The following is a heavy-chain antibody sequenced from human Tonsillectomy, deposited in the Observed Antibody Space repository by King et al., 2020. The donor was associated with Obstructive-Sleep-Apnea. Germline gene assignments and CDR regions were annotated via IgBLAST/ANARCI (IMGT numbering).Heavy chain of an antibody. CDR2: IYSGGSK. CDR1: GLTVSSNY. V-gene: IGHV3-66*01. D-gene: IGHD3-16*01. Sequence: ESGGGLVQPGGSLRLSCAASGLTVSSNYMSWVRQAPGKGPEWVSVIYSGGSKYYGDSVKGRFIISRDNSKNTLYLQMNSLRVEDTAVYYCARARNYYDGEFDTWGQGTLVTVSS. J-gene: IGHJ5*02. CDR3: ARARNYYDGEFDT.